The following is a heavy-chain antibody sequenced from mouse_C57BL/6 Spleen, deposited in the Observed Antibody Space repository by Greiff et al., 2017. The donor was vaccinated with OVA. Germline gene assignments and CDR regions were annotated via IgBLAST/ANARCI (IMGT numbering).Heavy chain of an antibody. CDR3: ARHGEIYYDYAFAY. Sequence: VQRVESGPGLVAPSQSLSITCTVSGFSLTSYGVHWVRQPPGKGLEWLVVIWSDGSTTYNSALYSSMSISKEDSKSQVFLKMNSLQTDDTAMYYCARHGEIYYDYAFAYWGQGTLVTVSA. V-gene: IGHV2-6-1*01. CDR1: GFSLTSYG. CDR2: IWSDGST. D-gene: IGHD2-4*01. J-gene: IGHJ3*01.